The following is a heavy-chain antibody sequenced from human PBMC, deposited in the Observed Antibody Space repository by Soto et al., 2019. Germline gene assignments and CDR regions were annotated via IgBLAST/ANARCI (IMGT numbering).Heavy chain of an antibody. V-gene: IGHV3-15*01. CDR1: GFTFSNAW. CDR2: IKSKTDGGTT. Sequence: EVQLVEFGGGLVKPGGSLRLSCAASGFTFSNAWMSWVRQAPGKGLEWVGRIKSKTDGGTTDYAAPVKGRFTISRDDSKNTLYLQMNSLKTEDTAVYYCTTDLFEYGDYGFLNYYYYIDVWGKATTVTVSS. CDR3: TTDLFEYGDYGFLNYYYYIDV. D-gene: IGHD4-17*01. J-gene: IGHJ6*03.